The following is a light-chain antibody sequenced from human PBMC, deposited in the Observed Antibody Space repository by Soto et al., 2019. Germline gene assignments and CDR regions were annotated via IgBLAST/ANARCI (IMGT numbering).Light chain of an antibody. J-gene: IGKJ1*01. CDR1: QSVSSRS. CDR3: QQYGNSPWT. Sequence: EIVLTQSPGTLSLSPGERATLSCRASQSVSSRSLAWYHQKPGQAPRLLIYGASSRATGIPDRFSGSGSGTDFTLTISGLEPEDFAVYYCQQYGNSPWTCGQGTKVEIK. CDR2: GAS. V-gene: IGKV3-20*01.